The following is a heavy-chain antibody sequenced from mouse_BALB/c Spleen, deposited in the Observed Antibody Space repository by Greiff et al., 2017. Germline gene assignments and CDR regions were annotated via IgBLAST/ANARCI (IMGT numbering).Heavy chain of an antibody. CDR3: ARGPITTGVALYWYFDV. D-gene: IGHD1-1*01. CDR2: IWAGGST. V-gene: IGHV2-9*02. J-gene: IGHJ1*01. CDR1: GFSLTSYG. Sequence: VQLQQSGPGLVAPSQSLSITCTVSGFSLTSYGVHWVRQPPGKGLEWLGVIWAGGSTNYNSALMSRLSISKDNSKSQVFLKMNSLQTDDTAMYYCARGPITTGVALYWYFDVWGAGTTVTVSS.